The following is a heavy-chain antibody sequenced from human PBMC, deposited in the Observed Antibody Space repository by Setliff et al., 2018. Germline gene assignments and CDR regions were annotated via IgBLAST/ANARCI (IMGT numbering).Heavy chain of an antibody. J-gene: IGHJ3*02. V-gene: IGHV4-61*09. CDR3: ARDNIGPDALDI. CDR1: DDSISSRRYY. CDR2: IYTSWST. Sequence: PSETLSLTCTVSDDSISSRRYYWGWFRQPAGKGLEWIGQIYTSWSTNYNPSLKSRVTLSMDTSRNHFSLNLTSLTAADTALYYCARDNIGPDALDIWGQGTMVTVSS.